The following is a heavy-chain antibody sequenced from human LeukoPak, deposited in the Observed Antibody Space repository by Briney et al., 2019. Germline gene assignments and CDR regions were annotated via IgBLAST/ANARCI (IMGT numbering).Heavy chain of an antibody. D-gene: IGHD6-19*01. V-gene: IGHV3-48*01. CDR1: GFTVSSNY. CDR2: ISSSSSTI. Sequence: QPGGSLRLSCAASGFTVSSNYMSWVRQAPGKGLEWVSYISSSSSTIYYADSVKGRFTISRDNAKNSLYLQMNSLRAEDTAVYYCARSQKGYFRYSSGWMVYFDYWGQGTLVTVSS. J-gene: IGHJ4*02. CDR3: ARSQKGYFRYSSGWMVYFDY.